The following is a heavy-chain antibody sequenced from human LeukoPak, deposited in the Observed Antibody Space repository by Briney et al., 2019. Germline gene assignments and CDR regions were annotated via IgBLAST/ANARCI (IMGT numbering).Heavy chain of an antibody. CDR2: FGRSGSDT. CDR1: GFTFGTSA. J-gene: IGHJ4*02. CDR3: AKGSLGSWYYFDY. D-gene: IGHD6-13*01. Sequence: GGSLRLSCAASGFTFGTSAVSWVRQAPGKGPEWVSTFGRSGSDTYYSDSVKGRFTIFRDNSKNTLYLQMNSLRDEDTAVYYCAKGSLGSWYYFDYWGQGTLVTVSS. V-gene: IGHV3-23*01.